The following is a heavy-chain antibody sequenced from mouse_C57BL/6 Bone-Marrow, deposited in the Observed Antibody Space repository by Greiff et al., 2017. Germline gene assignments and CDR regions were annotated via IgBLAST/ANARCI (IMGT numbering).Heavy chain of an antibody. J-gene: IGHJ4*01. CDR2: IDPSDSET. V-gene: IGHV1-52*01. Sequence: QVQLQQPGAELVRPGSSVKLSCKASGYTFTSYWMHWVKQRPIQGLEWIGNIDPSDSETHYNQKFKDKATLTVDKSSSTAYMQLSSLTSEDSAVYYCAKTHYDGSSYGGYAMDYWGQGTSVTVSS. CDR1: GYTFTSYW. CDR3: AKTHYDGSSYGGYAMDY. D-gene: IGHD1-1*01.